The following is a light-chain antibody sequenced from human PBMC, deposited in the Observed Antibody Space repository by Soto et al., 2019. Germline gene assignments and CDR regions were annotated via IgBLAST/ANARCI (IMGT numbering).Light chain of an antibody. J-gene: IGKJ5*01. CDR2: GAS. CDR1: QSVSNNY. V-gene: IGKV3-20*01. Sequence: ETLVTQSPGSLSLYPGERATLCFIASQSVSNNYLAWYQQKPGKAPRLLIYGASNRDTGIPDRFSGSGSGTDFTLTISRLEPEDFAVYYCQQHGIYPITFGQGTRLEIK. CDR3: QQHGIYPIT.